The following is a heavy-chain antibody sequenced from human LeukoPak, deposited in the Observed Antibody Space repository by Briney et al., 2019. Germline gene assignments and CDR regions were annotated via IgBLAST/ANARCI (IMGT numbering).Heavy chain of an antibody. D-gene: IGHD6-6*01. Sequence: GGSLRFSCAASGFTFSSYWMHCVRQAPGKGLVWVSRINSDGSSTSYADSVKGRFTISRDNAKNTLYLQMNSLRAEDTAAYYCARFQSIAPHYYGMDVWGQGTTVTVSS. CDR2: INSDGSST. V-gene: IGHV3-74*01. J-gene: IGHJ6*02. CDR3: ARFQSIAPHYYGMDV. CDR1: GFTFSSYW.